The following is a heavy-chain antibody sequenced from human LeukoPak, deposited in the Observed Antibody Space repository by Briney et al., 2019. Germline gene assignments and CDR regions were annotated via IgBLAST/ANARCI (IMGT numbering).Heavy chain of an antibody. J-gene: IGHJ6*03. CDR3: ARDPGLTSYYYYMDV. Sequence: RASVKVSCKAPGYPFTSYYIHWVRQAPGQGLDWMGIINPSTTSTTYAQKFQGRVTMTRDTSTSTVYMELSSLRSEDTAMYYCARDPGLTSYYYYMDVWGKGTTVTVSS. CDR2: INPSTTST. V-gene: IGHV1-46*01. CDR1: GYPFTSYY. D-gene: IGHD1-14*01.